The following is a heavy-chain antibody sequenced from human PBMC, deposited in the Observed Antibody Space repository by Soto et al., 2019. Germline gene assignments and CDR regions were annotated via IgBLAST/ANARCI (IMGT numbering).Heavy chain of an antibody. J-gene: IGHJ6*02. Sequence: TSETLSLTCTVSGGSISSGGYYWSWIRQHPGKGLEWIGYIYYSGSTYYNPSLKSRVTISVDTSKNQFSLKLSSVTAADTAVYYCARESRDYDFWSGYYYYGMDVWCQGTTVTVSS. CDR3: ARESRDYDFWSGYYYYGMDV. CDR1: GGSISSGGYY. D-gene: IGHD3-3*01. CDR2: IYYSGST. V-gene: IGHV4-31*03.